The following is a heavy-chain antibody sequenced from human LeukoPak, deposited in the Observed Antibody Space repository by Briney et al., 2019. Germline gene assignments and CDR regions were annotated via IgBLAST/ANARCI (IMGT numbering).Heavy chain of an antibody. CDR3: ARLGPYYFDS. V-gene: IGHV3-53*01. CDR1: GFIVSSKY. Sequence: GGSLRLSCAASGFIVSSKYMSWVRQAPGKGLEWVSVIYSGTNTYYADSVQGRFSISRDTSRNTLYLQMNSLRAEDTAVYYCARLGPYYFDSWGQGTLVTVSS. CDR2: IYSGTNT. J-gene: IGHJ4*02. D-gene: IGHD3-16*01.